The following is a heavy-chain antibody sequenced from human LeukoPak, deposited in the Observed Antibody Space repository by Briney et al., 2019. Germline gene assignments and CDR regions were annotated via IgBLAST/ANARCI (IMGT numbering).Heavy chain of an antibody. J-gene: IGHJ6*02. CDR3: ARDLPSIAARRGGGYYYYGMDV. CDR2: ISSSSSYI. CDR1: GFTFSSYS. D-gene: IGHD6-6*01. V-gene: IGHV3-21*01. Sequence: PGGSLRLSCAASGFTFSSYSMNWVRQAPGKGLEWVSSISSSSSYIYYADSVKGRFTISRDNAKNSLYLQMNSLRAEDTAVYYCARDLPSIAARRGGGYYYYGMDVWGQGTTVTVSS.